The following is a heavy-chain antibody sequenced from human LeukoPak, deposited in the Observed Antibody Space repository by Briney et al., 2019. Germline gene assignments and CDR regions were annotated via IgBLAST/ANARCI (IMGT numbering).Heavy chain of an antibody. CDR1: GFTLSDYY. CDR2: ISSRDGTI. CDR3: ARETVAGTFDY. J-gene: IGHJ4*02. D-gene: IGHD6-19*01. Sequence: PGGSLRLSCGVAGFTLSDYYMSWIRQAPGKGLEWISDISSRDGTINFADSVRGRFAVSWDNGKNSLFPQMNSLRADDTAIYYCARETVAGTFDYWGQGALVTVSS. V-gene: IGHV3-11*01.